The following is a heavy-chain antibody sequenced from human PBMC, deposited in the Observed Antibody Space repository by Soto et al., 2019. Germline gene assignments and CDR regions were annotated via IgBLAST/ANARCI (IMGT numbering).Heavy chain of an antibody. J-gene: IGHJ4*02. CDR3: ARVISNGYFDY. Sequence: PSETLSLTCTVSGGSISSVGYYWSWIRQHPGKGLEWIGYIYYSGSTYYNPSLKSRVTISVDTSKNHFSLKLSSVTAADTAVYYCARVISNGYFDYGGKGTLVTVSP. V-gene: IGHV4-31*03. CDR2: IYYSGST. CDR1: GGSISSVGYY. D-gene: IGHD6-13*01.